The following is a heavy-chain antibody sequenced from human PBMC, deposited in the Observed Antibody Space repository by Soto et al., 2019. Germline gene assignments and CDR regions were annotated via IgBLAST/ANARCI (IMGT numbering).Heavy chain of an antibody. CDR2: IYYSGSP. CDR1: GDSISSSKYY. J-gene: IGHJ4*02. CDR3: AGRGYSYGYERYPFGY. Sequence: PSETLSLTCTFSGDSISSSKYYWGWIRQPPGKGLEWIGSIYYSGSPYYNSSLKSRVTISVDTSKNQFSLKLSSVTAADTAVYYCAGRGYSYGYERYPFGYWGQGTLVTVSS. V-gene: IGHV4-39*07. D-gene: IGHD5-18*01.